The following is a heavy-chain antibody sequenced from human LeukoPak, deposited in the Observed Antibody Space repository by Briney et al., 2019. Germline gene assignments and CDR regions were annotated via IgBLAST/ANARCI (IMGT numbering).Heavy chain of an antibody. Sequence: GGSLRLSCAASGFTFSSYGMHWVRQAPGKGLEWVAVIWYDGSNKYYADSVKGRFTISRDNAKNSLYLQMNSLRAEDTAVYYCARDRRYFDWLANWYFDLWGRGTLVTVSS. V-gene: IGHV3-33*01. J-gene: IGHJ2*01. CDR3: ARDRRYFDWLANWYFDL. CDR1: GFTFSSYG. D-gene: IGHD3-9*01. CDR2: IWYDGSNK.